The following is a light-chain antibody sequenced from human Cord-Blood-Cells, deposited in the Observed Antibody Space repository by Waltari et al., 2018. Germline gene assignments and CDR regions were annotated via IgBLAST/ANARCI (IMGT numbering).Light chain of an antibody. CDR2: QDS. Sequence: SYDLTQPPPVSVSPGQTASITCSRDKSGYKYACWYQQKPGQSPVLVIYQDSKRPSGIPERFSGSNSGNTATLTISGTQAMDEADYYCQAWDSSTYVFGTGTKVTVL. CDR3: QAWDSSTYV. J-gene: IGLJ1*01. CDR1: KSGYKY. V-gene: IGLV3-1*01.